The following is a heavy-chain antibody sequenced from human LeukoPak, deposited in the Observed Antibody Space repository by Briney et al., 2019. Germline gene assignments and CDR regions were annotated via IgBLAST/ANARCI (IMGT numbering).Heavy chain of an antibody. V-gene: IGHV3-74*01. J-gene: IGHJ4*02. CDR3: ARQSSSWPFDY. Sequence: GGSLRLSCAASGFTFSSYWMHWVRQAPGKGLVGVSRINSDGSSTSYADSVKGRFTISRDNAKNTLYLQMNSLRAEDTAVYYCARQSSSWPFDYWGQGTLVTVSS. CDR1: GFTFSSYW. CDR2: INSDGSST. D-gene: IGHD6-13*01.